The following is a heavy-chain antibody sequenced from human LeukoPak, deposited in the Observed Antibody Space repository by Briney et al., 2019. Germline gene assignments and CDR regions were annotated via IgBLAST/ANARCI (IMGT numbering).Heavy chain of an antibody. Sequence: GGSLRLSCAASGYTFSGYYMHWVRQAPGQGLEWMGRINPNSGGTNYAQKFQGRVTMTRDTSISTAYMELSRLRSDDTAVYYCARVVRGILYFDYWGQGTLVTVSS. D-gene: IGHD3-16*01. CDR3: ARVVRGILYFDY. J-gene: IGHJ4*02. V-gene: IGHV1-2*02. CDR2: INPNSGGT. CDR1: GYTFSGYY.